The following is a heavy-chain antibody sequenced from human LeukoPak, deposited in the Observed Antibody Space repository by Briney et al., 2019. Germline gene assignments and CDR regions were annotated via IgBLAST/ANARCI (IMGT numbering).Heavy chain of an antibody. V-gene: IGHV4-39*01. J-gene: IGHJ5*02. CDR2: MYHNGST. Sequence: SETLSLTCTVSGGSISSISYYWGWIRQPPGKGLEWIGSMYHNGSTDYNPSLKSRVTISVDTSKNQFSLKLTSVTAADTAVYYCARHPSGRMWLQQGGWFDPWGQGTLVTVSS. CDR1: GGSISSISYY. D-gene: IGHD5-24*01. CDR3: ARHPSGRMWLQQGGWFDP.